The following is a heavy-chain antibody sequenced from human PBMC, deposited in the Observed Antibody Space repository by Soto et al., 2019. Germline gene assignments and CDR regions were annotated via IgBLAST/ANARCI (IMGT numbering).Heavy chain of an antibody. Sequence: PGGSLRLSCAASGFTFSSYAMSWVRQAPGKGLEWVSAISGSGGSTYYADSVKGRFTISRDNSKNTLYLQMNSLRAEDTAVYYCAKDLDYGDSTYYFDYWGQGTLVTVSS. V-gene: IGHV3-23*01. D-gene: IGHD4-17*01. J-gene: IGHJ4*02. CDR2: ISGSGGST. CDR3: AKDLDYGDSTYYFDY. CDR1: GFTFSSYA.